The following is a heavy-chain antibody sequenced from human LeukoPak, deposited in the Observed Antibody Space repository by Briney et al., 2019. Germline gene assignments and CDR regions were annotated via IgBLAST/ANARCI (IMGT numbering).Heavy chain of an antibody. V-gene: IGHV3-23*01. Sequence: SGGSLRLSCAASGFTFSDYAMSWVRQAPGKGLEWVSTISDGGSITYYADSVKGRFTISRDNSKNTLYLQMNSLRAEDTAVYYCAKSSIYDSSGPIDYWGQGTLVTVSS. D-gene: IGHD3-22*01. J-gene: IGHJ4*02. CDR2: ISDGGSIT. CDR3: AKSSIYDSSGPIDY. CDR1: GFTFSDYA.